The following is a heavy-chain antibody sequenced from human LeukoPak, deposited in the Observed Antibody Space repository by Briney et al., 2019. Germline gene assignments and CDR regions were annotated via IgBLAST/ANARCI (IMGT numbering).Heavy chain of an antibody. CDR1: GFTFGNYG. CDR3: ARDYYYDSSGYSEYFQH. V-gene: IGHV3-20*04. D-gene: IGHD3-22*01. CDR2: INWNGGST. J-gene: IGHJ1*01. Sequence: GGSLRLSCAASGFTFGNYGMSWVRQAPGKGLEWVSGINWNGGSTGYADSVKGRFTISRDNAKNSLYLQMNSLRAEDTAVYYCARDYYYDSSGYSEYFQHWGQGTLVTVSS.